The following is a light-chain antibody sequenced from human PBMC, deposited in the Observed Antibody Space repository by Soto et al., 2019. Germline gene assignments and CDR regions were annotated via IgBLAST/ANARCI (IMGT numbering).Light chain of an antibody. Sequence: QSALTQPASVSGSPGQSITISCFGTSGDIGAYDYVCWYQQHPGKAPKLMIYDVTSQPSGVSNRFSASKSGNTASLSISGLQAEDEADYYCSSFTASSTHVFGTGTKLTFL. V-gene: IGLV2-14*03. CDR1: SGDIGAYDY. CDR2: DVT. CDR3: SSFTASSTHV. J-gene: IGLJ1*01.